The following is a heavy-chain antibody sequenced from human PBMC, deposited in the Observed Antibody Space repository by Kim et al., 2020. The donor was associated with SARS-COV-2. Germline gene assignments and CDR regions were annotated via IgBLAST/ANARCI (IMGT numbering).Heavy chain of an antibody. Sequence: SETLSLTCTVSGGSISSYYWSWIRQPPGKGLEWIGYIYYSGSTNYNPSLKSRVTISVDTSKNQFSLKLSSVTAADTAVYYCARDFTFGYNSGSHSYFDYWGQGTLVPVSS. V-gene: IGHV4-59*01. J-gene: IGHJ4*02. CDR2: IYYSGST. CDR3: ARDFTFGYNSGSHSYFDY. CDR1: GGSISSYY. D-gene: IGHD3-10*01.